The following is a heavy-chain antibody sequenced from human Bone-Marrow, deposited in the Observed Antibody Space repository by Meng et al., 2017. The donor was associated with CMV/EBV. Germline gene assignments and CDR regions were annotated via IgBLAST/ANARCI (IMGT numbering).Heavy chain of an antibody. Sequence: SLKISCAASGFTFDDYAMHWVRQAPGKGLEWVSGISWNSGSIGYADSVKGRFTISRDNAKNSPYLQMNSLRAEDMALYYCAKEGSENAFDIWGQGTMVTVSS. V-gene: IGHV3-9*03. CDR2: ISWNSGSI. J-gene: IGHJ3*02. CDR1: GFTFDDYA. D-gene: IGHD6-19*01. CDR3: AKEGSENAFDI.